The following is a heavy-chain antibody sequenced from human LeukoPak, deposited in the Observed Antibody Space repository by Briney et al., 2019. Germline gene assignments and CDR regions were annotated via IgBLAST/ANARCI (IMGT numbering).Heavy chain of an antibody. CDR3: ARGPSIAARRSFLESGNYYYYYMDV. CDR2: INPNSGGT. Sequence: ASVKVSCKASGYTFTSYGITWVRQAPGQGLEWMGWINPNSGGTNYAQKFQGGVTMTRDTSISTAYMELSRLRSDDTAVYYCARGPSIAARRSFLESGNYYYYYMDVWGKGTTVTVSS. D-gene: IGHD6-6*01. V-gene: IGHV1-2*02. CDR1: GYTFTSYG. J-gene: IGHJ6*03.